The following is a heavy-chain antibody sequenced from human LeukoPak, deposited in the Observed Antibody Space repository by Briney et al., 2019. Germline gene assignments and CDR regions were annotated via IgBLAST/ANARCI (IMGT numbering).Heavy chain of an antibody. D-gene: IGHD3-22*01. V-gene: IGHV1-18*01. CDR1: GCTFTSYG. Sequence: ASVKVSCKASGCTFTSYGISWVRQAPGQGLEWMGWISAYNGNTNYAQKLQGRVTMTTDTSTSTAYMELRSLRSDDTAVYYCARVEDSNGYYGATGLDYWGQGTLVTVSS. J-gene: IGHJ4*02. CDR2: ISAYNGNT. CDR3: ARVEDSNGYYGATGLDY.